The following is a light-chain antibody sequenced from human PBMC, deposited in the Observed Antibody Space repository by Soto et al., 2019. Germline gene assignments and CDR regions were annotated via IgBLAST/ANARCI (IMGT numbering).Light chain of an antibody. CDR3: QQTYSAPWT. CDR2: GAS. J-gene: IGKJ1*01. Sequence: DIQMTQSPSSLSASVGDTVTITCRASQIIISYLNWYQQKPGKAPNLLIYGASSLQSGVPSRFSGSPSGTDFTLTFSSLQPEDFATYYCQQTYSAPWTFGQGTKVDVK. CDR1: QIIISY. V-gene: IGKV1-39*01.